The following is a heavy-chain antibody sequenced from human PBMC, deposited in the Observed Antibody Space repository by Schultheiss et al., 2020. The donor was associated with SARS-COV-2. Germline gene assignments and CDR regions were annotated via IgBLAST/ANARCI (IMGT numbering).Heavy chain of an antibody. CDR1: EFTFSSYD. CDR3: ARDPSRLYGEGVNY. J-gene: IGHJ4*02. D-gene: IGHD2/OR15-2a*01. V-gene: IGHV3-13*04. CDR2: ITTAGDT. Sequence: GESLKISCAASEFTFSSYDMHWVRQATGKGLEWVSLITTAGDTYYQGSVKGRFTVSREDAENSLYLQMNSLRAGDTAVYYCARDPSRLYGEGVNYWGQGTLVTVSS.